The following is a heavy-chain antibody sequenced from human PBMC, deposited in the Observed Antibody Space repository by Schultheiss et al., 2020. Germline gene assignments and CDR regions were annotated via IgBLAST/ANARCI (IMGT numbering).Heavy chain of an antibody. V-gene: IGHV1-69*04. D-gene: IGHD3-22*01. Sequence: SVKVSCKASGGTFSSYAISWVRQAPGQGLEWMGRIIPILGIANYAQKFQGRVTMTRDTSISTAYMELSRLRSDDTAVYYCANADSSGYYSAFDYWGQGTLVTVSS. CDR1: GGTFSSYA. CDR3: ANADSSGYYSAFDY. CDR2: IIPILGIA. J-gene: IGHJ4*02.